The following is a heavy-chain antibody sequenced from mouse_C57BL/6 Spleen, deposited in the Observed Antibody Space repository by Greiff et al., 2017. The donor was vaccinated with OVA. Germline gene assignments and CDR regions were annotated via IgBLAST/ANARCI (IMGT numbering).Heavy chain of an antibody. V-gene: IGHV1-82*01. CDR2: IYPGDGDT. Sequence: QVQLKESGPELVKPGASVKISCKASGYAFSSSWMNWVKQRPGKGLEWIGRIYPGDGDTNYNGKFKGKATLTADKSSSTAYMQLSSLTSEDSAVYFCAREVLRGYFDYWGQGTTLTVSS. CDR3: AREVLRGYFDY. D-gene: IGHD1-1*01. CDR1: GYAFSSSW. J-gene: IGHJ2*01.